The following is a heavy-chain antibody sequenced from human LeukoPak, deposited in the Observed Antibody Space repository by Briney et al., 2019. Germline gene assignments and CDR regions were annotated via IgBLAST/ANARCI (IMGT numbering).Heavy chain of an antibody. J-gene: IGHJ3*02. CDR3: ARGTTYYYDSSGLDAFDI. CDR1: GGSISSYY. V-gene: IGHV4-59*12. CDR2: IYYSGST. D-gene: IGHD3-22*01. Sequence: SETLSLTCTVSGGSISSYYWSWIRQPPGKGLEWIGYIYYSGSTYYNPSLKSRVTISVDTSKNQFSLKLSSVTAADTAVYYCARGTTYYYDSSGLDAFDIWGQGTMVTVSS.